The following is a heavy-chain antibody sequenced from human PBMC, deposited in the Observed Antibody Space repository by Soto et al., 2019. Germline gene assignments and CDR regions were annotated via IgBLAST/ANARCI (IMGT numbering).Heavy chain of an antibody. CDR2: INSDGSST. CDR3: ARRGHCTNGVCYEVYYYYMDV. J-gene: IGHJ6*03. Sequence: EVQLVESGGGLVQPGGSLRLSCAASGFTFSSYWMHWVLQAPGKGLVWVSRINSDGSSTSYADSVKGRFTISRDNAKNTLYLQMNSLRAEDTAVYYCARRGHCTNGVCYEVYYYYMDVWGKGTTVTVSS. D-gene: IGHD2-8*01. CDR1: GFTFSSYW. V-gene: IGHV3-74*01.